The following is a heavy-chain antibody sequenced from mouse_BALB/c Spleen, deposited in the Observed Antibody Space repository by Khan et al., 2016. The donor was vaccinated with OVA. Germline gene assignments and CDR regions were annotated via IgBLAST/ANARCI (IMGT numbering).Heavy chain of an antibody. CDR1: GSAFRRYW. V-gene: IGHV4-1*02. CDR3: ATTYRYDGSGWFAY. CDR2: INQDSSTI. Sequence: EVKLPESGGGLVQPGGSLKLFCAASGSAFRRYWTCLVLQAPGKELQWLGEINQDSSTINYTPSLKDKFIISRDTAKKTQYLRMIKVGYKDKALYYDATTYRYDGSGWFAYWGEGTLVTVSA. D-gene: IGHD2-12*01. J-gene: IGHJ3*01.